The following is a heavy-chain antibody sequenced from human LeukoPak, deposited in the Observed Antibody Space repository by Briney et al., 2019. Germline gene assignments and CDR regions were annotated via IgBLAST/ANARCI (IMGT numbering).Heavy chain of an antibody. CDR2: IYSGGST. V-gene: IGHV3-66*01. CDR1: GFTFSSNY. J-gene: IGHJ3*01. Sequence: GGSLRLSCAASGFTFSSNYMSWVRQAPGKGLKWVSVIYSGGSTYYAASVKSRFNMSIHNSKNKLYVQMNSLRAQAKAVYYCAIVGRATGTTDQRNAFDLWGQGPMVTVST. CDR3: AIVGRATGTTDQRNAFDL. D-gene: IGHD1-1*01.